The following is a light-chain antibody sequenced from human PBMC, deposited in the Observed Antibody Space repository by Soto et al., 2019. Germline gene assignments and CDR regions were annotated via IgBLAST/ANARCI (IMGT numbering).Light chain of an antibody. CDR1: QGISSY. CDR3: QQLNSYPLT. Sequence: DIQLTQSPSFLSASVRDRVTITCRASQGISSYLAWYQQKPGKAPKLLIYTASTLQSGVPSRFSGSGSGTEFTLTISSLQPEDFATYYCQQLNSYPLTFGGVTKVEIK. J-gene: IGKJ4*01. CDR2: TAS. V-gene: IGKV1-9*01.